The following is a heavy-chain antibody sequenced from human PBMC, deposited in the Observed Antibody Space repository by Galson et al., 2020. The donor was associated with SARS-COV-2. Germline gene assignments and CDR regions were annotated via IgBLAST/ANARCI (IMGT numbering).Heavy chain of an antibody. D-gene: IGHD2-8*01. CDR2: IYTSGST. V-gene: IGHV4-61*02. CDR3: ARGPKWAHFDY. Sequence: TSETLSLTCTVSGGSISSGSYYWSWIRQPAGKGLEWIGRIYTSGSTNYNPSLKSRVTISVDTSKNQFSLKLSSVTAADTAVYYCARGPKWAHFDYWGQGTLVTVSS. CDR1: GGSISSGSYY. J-gene: IGHJ4*02.